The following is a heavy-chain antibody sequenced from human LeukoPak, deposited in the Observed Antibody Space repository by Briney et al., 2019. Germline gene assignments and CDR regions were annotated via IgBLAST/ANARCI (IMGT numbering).Heavy chain of an antibody. CDR3: VRDNAYKFDY. D-gene: IGHD5-24*01. Sequence: QTGGSLRLSCAVSGFTLSSYWMNWVRQVPGKGLVWVSHINTFGTTATYADSVKGRFTISRDNANNTLYLQMNSLRVEDTAVYYCVRDNAYKFDYWGQGTLVTVSS. V-gene: IGHV3-74*01. CDR2: INTFGTTA. J-gene: IGHJ4*02. CDR1: GFTLSSYW.